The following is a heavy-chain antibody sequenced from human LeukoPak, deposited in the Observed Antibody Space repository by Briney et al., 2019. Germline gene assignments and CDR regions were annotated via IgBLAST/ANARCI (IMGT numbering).Heavy chain of an antibody. Sequence: ASVKVSCNASGYTFSSYGITWVRQAPGQGLEWMGWISAYNGNINYPQKLQGRVTMTTDTSTRTAYMELRSLRSDDTAVYYCARTEELWPGDAFDIWGQGTMVTVSS. CDR2: ISAYNGNI. D-gene: IGHD1-26*01. CDR1: GYTFSSYG. CDR3: ARTEELWPGDAFDI. J-gene: IGHJ3*02. V-gene: IGHV1-18*01.